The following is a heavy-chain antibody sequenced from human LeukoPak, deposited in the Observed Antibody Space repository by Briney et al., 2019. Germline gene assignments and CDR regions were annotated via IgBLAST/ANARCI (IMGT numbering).Heavy chain of an antibody. V-gene: IGHV5-10-1*01. Sequence: RGGSLKISCKGSGYSFTSYWITWVRQMPGKGLEWMGTIDPSDSYTNYSPSFQGHVTISADRSISTAYLQWSSLKASDTAMYYCAYAVGDYDSFDYWGQGTLVTVSS. CDR1: GYSFTSYW. CDR3: AYAVGDYDSFDY. CDR2: IDPSDSYT. J-gene: IGHJ4*02. D-gene: IGHD3-22*01.